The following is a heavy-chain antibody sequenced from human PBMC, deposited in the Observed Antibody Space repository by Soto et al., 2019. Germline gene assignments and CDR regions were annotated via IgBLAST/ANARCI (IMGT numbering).Heavy chain of an antibody. CDR1: GFTFSSYA. J-gene: IGHJ1*01. D-gene: IGHD3-9*01. V-gene: IGHV3-23*01. CDR3: AKEVHYDIVTGIEYFHH. CDR2: ISGSGRIT. Sequence: PGGSLRLSCAASGFTFSSYAMSWVRQAPWKGLEWVSGISGSGRITKYADSVKGRFIISRDNFKNTLFLQMNSLRAEDTAVYYCAKEVHYDIVTGIEYFHHWAQGTLVTVSS.